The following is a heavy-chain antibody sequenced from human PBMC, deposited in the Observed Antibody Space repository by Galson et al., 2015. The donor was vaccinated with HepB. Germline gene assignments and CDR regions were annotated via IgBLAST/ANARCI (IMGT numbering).Heavy chain of an antibody. V-gene: IGHV3-21*01. CDR1: GFTFSSYS. Sequence: SLRLSCAASGFTFSSYSMNWVRQAPGKGLEWVSSISSSSSYIYYADSVKGRFTISRDNAKNSLYLQMNSLRAEDTAVYYCARAPVYYYDSSGYLSHGMDVWGQGTTVTVSS. D-gene: IGHD3-22*01. CDR2: ISSSSSYI. J-gene: IGHJ6*02. CDR3: ARAPVYYYDSSGYLSHGMDV.